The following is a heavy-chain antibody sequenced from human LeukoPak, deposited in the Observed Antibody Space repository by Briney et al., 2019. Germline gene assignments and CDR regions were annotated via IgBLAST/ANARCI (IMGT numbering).Heavy chain of an antibody. V-gene: IGHV5-51*01. D-gene: IGHD3-22*01. CDR3: ARQSTMTEDYYYYMDV. CDR2: IYPGDSDT. J-gene: IGHJ6*03. CDR1: GYSFTSYW. Sequence: PGESLKISCKGSGYSFTSYWIGWVRQMPGKGLEWMGIIYPGDSDTRYSPSFLGQVTISADKSISTAYLQWSSLKASDTAMYYCARQSTMTEDYYYYMDVWGKGTTVTVSS.